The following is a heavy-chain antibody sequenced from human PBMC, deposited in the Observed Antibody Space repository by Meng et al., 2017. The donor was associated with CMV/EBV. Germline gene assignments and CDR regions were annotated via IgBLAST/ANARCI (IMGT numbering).Heavy chain of an antibody. CDR2: INHSGST. CDR3: ARGGNWFDP. CDR1: GGSFSGYY. J-gene: IGHJ5*02. V-gene: IGHV4-34*01. Sequence: VEIQQWGSGMLKPSEALSTTCDVYGGSFSGYYWRWIRQPPGKGLEWIGEINHSGSTNYIPSLKSRVTISVDTSKNQFSLKLSSVTAADTAVYYCARGGNWFDPWGQGTLVTVSS.